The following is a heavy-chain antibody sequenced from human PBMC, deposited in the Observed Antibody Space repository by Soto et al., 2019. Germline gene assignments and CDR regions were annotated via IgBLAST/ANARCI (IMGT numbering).Heavy chain of an antibody. CDR1: GDSMNHNY. CDR2: IYYSGST. D-gene: IGHD1-26*01. V-gene: IGHV4-59*08. CDR3: ARHESTGSYYDVHDI. Sequence: SETLSLTCSISGDSMNHNYWTWIRQPPGKELEWIGYIYYSGSTNYSPSLKSRVTIAIDTSKNQFSLKLNSVTAADTAVYYCARHESTGSYYDVHDIWGQGSLVT. J-gene: IGHJ3*02.